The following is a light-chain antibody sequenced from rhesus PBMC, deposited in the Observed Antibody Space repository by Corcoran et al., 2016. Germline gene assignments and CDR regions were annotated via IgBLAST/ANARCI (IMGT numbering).Light chain of an antibody. Sequence: QAALTQPPSVSRSPGQSVTISCTGANSDIGTYNYVSWYQLHPGPAPKLMIFGVTKRPSGVSDHFSGSKSDNTASLTISGLQAEDESDYYCSSYAVTNTHIFGSGTRLTVL. CDR2: GVT. J-gene: IGLJ1*01. V-gene: IGLV2-32*02. CDR1: NSDIGTYNY. CDR3: SSYAVTNTHI.